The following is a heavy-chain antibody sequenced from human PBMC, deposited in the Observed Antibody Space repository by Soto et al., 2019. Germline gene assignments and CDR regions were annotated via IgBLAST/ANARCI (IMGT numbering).Heavy chain of an antibody. J-gene: IGHJ5*02. CDR3: AKGIVGATINWFDP. CDR1: GFTFDDYA. D-gene: IGHD1-26*01. V-gene: IGHV3-9*01. CDR2: ISWNSGRI. Sequence: EVQLVESGGGLVQPGRSLRLSCAASGFTFDDYAMHWVRQAPGKGLEWVSGISWNSGRIGYADSVKGRFTISRDNAKNSLYLQMNSLRADDTALYYCAKGIVGATINWFDPWGQGTLVTVSS.